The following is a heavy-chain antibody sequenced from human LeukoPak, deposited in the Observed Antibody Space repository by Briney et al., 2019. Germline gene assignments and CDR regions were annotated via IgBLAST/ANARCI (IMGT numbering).Heavy chain of an antibody. CDR2: IKDDGSEK. Sequence: GGSLRLSCAASGFIFNGYWMSWVRQAPGKGLEWVAGIKDDGSEKHHVDSVAGRFTISRDNAKNSLYLQMYSLRAEDTAVYYCARRTPLASVFDSWGQGTLVTVSS. CDR1: GFIFNGYW. J-gene: IGHJ4*02. CDR3: ARRTPLASVFDS. V-gene: IGHV3-7*01. D-gene: IGHD3-3*02.